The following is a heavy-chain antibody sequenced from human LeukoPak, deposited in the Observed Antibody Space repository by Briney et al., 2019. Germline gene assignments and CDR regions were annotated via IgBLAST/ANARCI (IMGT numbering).Heavy chain of an antibody. V-gene: IGHV3-30*18. Sequence: GRSLRLSCAASGFTFSNYGMHWVRQAPGKGLEWVAVISYDGSNKYYGDSVRGRFTISRDNSKNTLYLQMNSLRAEDTAVYYCAKPYYYDSSGHFDYWGQGTLVTVYS. CDR2: ISYDGSNK. J-gene: IGHJ4*02. D-gene: IGHD3-22*01. CDR1: GFTFSNYG. CDR3: AKPYYYDSSGHFDY.